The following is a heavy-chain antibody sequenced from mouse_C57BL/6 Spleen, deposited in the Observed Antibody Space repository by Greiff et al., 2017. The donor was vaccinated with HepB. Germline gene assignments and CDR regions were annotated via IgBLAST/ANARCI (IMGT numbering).Heavy chain of an antibody. D-gene: IGHD1-1*01. V-gene: IGHV1-72*01. CDR1: GYTFTSYW. Sequence: QVQLQQPGAELVKPGASVKLSCKASGYTFTSYWMHWVKQRPGRGLEWIGRIDPNSGGTKYNEKFKSKATLTVDKPSSTAYMQLSSLTSEDSAVYDCARGGITTVVNDYAMDYWGQGTSVTVSS. CDR2: IDPNSGGT. J-gene: IGHJ4*01. CDR3: ARGGITTVVNDYAMDY.